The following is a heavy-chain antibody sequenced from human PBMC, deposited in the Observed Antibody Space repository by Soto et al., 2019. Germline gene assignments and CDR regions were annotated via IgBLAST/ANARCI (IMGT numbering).Heavy chain of an antibody. CDR2: IYDSGST. CDR1: GGSISSSY. V-gene: IGHV4-59*08. CDR3: ARWLVS. J-gene: IGHJ5*01. Sequence: PSETLSLTCTVSGGSISSSYWSWIRQPPGKGLEWIGYIYDSGSTYYNSSLKSRVTMSVDTSKNQFSLKLSSVTAADTAVYYYARWLVSWCQGTLVTVSS.